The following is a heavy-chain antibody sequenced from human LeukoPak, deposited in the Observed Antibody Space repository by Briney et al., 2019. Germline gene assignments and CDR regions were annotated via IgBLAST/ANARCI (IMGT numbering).Heavy chain of an antibody. CDR3: VGGIAAVILPGNSNDTEFDY. Sequence: GASVKVSCKASGYTFTSYYMHWVRQAPGQGLEWMGIINPSGGSTSYAQKLQGRVTMTTDTSTSTAYMELRSLRSEDTAVYYCVGGIAAVILPGNSNDTEFDYWGQGTLVTVSS. V-gene: IGHV1-46*01. D-gene: IGHD6-13*01. CDR2: INPSGGST. J-gene: IGHJ4*02. CDR1: GYTFTSYY.